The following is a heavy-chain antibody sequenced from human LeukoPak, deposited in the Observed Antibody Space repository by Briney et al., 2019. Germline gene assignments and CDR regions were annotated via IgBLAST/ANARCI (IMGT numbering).Heavy chain of an antibody. CDR3: ARDHVRQQRYGGIGY. CDR1: GYTFTGYY. V-gene: IGHV1-2*02. D-gene: IGHD6-13*01. CDR2: INPNSGGT. Sequence: GASVKVSCKASGYTFTGYYMHWVRQAPGQGLEWMGWINPNSGGTNYAQKLQGRVTMTRDTSISTAYMELSRLRSDDTAVYYCARDHVRQQRYGGIGYWGQGTLVTVSS. J-gene: IGHJ4*02.